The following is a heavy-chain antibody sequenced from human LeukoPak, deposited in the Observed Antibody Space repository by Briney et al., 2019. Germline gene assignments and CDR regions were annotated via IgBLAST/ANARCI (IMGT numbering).Heavy chain of an antibody. CDR3: ARGDYYDGGGRNWFDV. V-gene: IGHV4-4*07. Sequence: ASETLSLTCTVSGDSMSYYYWNVIRQPAGKGLEWIGRIHTSGTTYYSASLKSRVSMSVDSSRNQFSLRLTSVTAADTAIYFCARGDYYDGGGRNWFDVWGQGTLVTVSS. D-gene: IGHD3-16*01. CDR2: IHTSGTT. CDR1: GDSMSYYY. J-gene: IGHJ5*02.